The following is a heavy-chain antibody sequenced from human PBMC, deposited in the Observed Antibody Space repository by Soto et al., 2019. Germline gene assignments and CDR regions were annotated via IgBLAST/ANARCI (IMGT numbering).Heavy chain of an antibody. Sequence: EVLLVESGGGLVQPGGSLRVSCAASGFTFSTYEMNWVRQAPGKGLEWVSYISSSGSSTIFYADSVKGRFTISRDNAKNSLYLQMNSLRAEDTAVYYCARDGGGSWYAKWFDPWGQGTLVTVSS. CDR3: ARDGGGSWYAKWFDP. D-gene: IGHD6-13*01. V-gene: IGHV3-48*03. CDR2: ISSSGSSTI. J-gene: IGHJ5*02. CDR1: GFTFSTYE.